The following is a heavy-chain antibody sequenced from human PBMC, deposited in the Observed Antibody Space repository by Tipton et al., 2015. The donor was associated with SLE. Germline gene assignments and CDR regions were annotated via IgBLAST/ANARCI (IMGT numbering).Heavy chain of an antibody. Sequence: TLSLTCTVSGGSISSYYWSWIRQPPGKGLEWIGYIYYSGSTNYNPSLKSRVTIPVDTSKNQFSLKLSSVTAADTAVYYCARTLGYCSSTSCSKAFDIWGQGTMVTVSS. CDR2: IYYSGST. CDR3: ARTLGYCSSTSCSKAFDI. CDR1: GGSISSYY. D-gene: IGHD2-2*01. V-gene: IGHV4-59*01. J-gene: IGHJ3*02.